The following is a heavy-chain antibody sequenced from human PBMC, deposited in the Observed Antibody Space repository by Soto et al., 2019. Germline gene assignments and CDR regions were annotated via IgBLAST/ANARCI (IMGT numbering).Heavy chain of an antibody. Sequence: QVQLQESGPGLVKPSETLSLTCTVSGGSISSYYWSWIRQPPGKGLEWIGYIYYSGSTNYNPSLKSRVTISVDTSKNQSSLKPSSVTAADTAVYYCARALYGDIRVGAYYMDVWGKETTFTVSS. J-gene: IGHJ6*03. D-gene: IGHD4-17*01. CDR1: GGSISSYY. CDR2: IYYSGST. CDR3: ARALYGDIRVGAYYMDV. V-gene: IGHV4-59*08.